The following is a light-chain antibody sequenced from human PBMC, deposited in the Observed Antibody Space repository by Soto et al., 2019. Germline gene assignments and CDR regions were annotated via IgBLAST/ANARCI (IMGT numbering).Light chain of an antibody. CDR1: QSVSSD. CDR3: LQYNDWPPKQYT. Sequence: EIVMTQSPATLSVSPGERVTLSCRASQSVSSDLAWYQHKPGQAPRLLIYGASTSATTTPARFSGSGSGTEFSLSTSSLQSEDFAVYYCLQYNDWPPKQYTFGQGTKLEIK. CDR2: GAS. J-gene: IGKJ2*01. V-gene: IGKV3-15*01.